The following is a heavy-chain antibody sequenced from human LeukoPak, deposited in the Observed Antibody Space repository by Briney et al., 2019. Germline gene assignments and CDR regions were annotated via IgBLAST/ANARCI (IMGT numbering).Heavy chain of an antibody. CDR3: AKEGSGWYGYYFDY. D-gene: IGHD6-19*01. CDR2: ISGSGGST. Sequence: GGTLRLSCAASGFTFSSYGMSWVRQAPGKGLEWVSAISGSGGSTYYADSVKGRFTISRDNSKNTLYLQMNSLRAEDTAVYYCAKEGSGWYGYYFDYWGQGTLVTVSS. J-gene: IGHJ4*02. V-gene: IGHV3-23*01. CDR1: GFTFSSYG.